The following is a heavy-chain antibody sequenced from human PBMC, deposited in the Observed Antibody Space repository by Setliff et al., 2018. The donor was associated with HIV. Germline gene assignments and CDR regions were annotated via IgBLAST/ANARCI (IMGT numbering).Heavy chain of an antibody. D-gene: IGHD6-13*01. CDR2: IGNSGGSI. V-gene: IGHV3-11*01. CDR1: GFTFSDYY. J-gene: IGHJ4*02. Sequence: PGGSLRLSCAASGFTFSDYYMSWIRQAPGKGLEWISYIGNSGGSIYYADSVKGRFTISRDNAKNSLYLQMNSLRAEDTAVYYCANRFRTSNNWYYFDYWGPGPLVTVSS. CDR3: ANRFRTSNNWYYFDY.